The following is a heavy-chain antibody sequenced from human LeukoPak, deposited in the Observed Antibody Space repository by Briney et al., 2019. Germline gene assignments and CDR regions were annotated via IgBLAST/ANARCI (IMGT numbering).Heavy chain of an antibody. D-gene: IGHD3-16*01. V-gene: IGHV3-7*03. J-gene: IGHJ4*02. Sequence: GGSLRLSCAASGFTFSSYWMSWVRQAPGKGLEWVANIKQDGSEKYYVDSVKGRFTISRDNAKNSLYLQMNSLRAEDTALYYCAKGLITFGGVPSPFDYWGQGTLVTVSS. CDR1: GFTFSSYW. CDR2: IKQDGSEK. CDR3: AKGLITFGGVPSPFDY.